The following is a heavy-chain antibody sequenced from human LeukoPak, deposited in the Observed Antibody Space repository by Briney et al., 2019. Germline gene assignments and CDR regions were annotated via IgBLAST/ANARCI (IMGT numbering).Heavy chain of an antibody. CDR1: GFTFSSYE. J-gene: IGHJ6*02. Sequence: GGSLRLSCAASGFTFSSYEMNWVRQAPGEGLEWVSYISSSGSTIYYADSVKGRFTISRDNAKNSLYLQMNSLRAEDTAVYYCAREIGWFGELAQYGMDVWGQGTTVTVSS. CDR3: AREIGWFGELAQYGMDV. CDR2: ISSSGSTI. V-gene: IGHV3-48*03. D-gene: IGHD3-10*01.